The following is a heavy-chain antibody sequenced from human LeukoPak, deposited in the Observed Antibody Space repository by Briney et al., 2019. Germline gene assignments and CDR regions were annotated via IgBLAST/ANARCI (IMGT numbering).Heavy chain of an antibody. CDR3: ARCDFWSGLYFDY. V-gene: IGHV4-38-2*02. J-gene: IGHJ4*02. D-gene: IGHD3-3*01. CDR1: GFTFSSYW. CDR2: IYHSGST. Sequence: PGGSLRLSCTASGFTFSSYWMTWVRQAPGKGLEWIGSIYHSGSTYYKPSLKSRVTISVDTSKNQFSLKLSSVTAADTAVYYCARCDFWSGLYFDYWGQGTLVTVSS.